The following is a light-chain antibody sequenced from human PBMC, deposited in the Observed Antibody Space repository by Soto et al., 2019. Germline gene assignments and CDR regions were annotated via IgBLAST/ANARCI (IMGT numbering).Light chain of an antibody. CDR2: DVS. Sequence: QSVLTQPASVSGSPGEWITISCTGTSSDVGGYNYVSWYQQHPGKAPKLIISDVSNRPSGVSNRFSGSKSGNTASLTISGLQAEDEADYYCNSYTSSSTHVFGTGTKVTVL. CDR1: SSDVGGYNY. CDR3: NSYTSSSTHV. J-gene: IGLJ1*01. V-gene: IGLV2-14*03.